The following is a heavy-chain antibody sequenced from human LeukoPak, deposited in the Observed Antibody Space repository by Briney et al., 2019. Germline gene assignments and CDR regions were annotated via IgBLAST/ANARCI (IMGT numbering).Heavy chain of an antibody. J-gene: IGHJ3*02. D-gene: IGHD2-2*01. Sequence: GGPLRLSCAASGFTVSSNYMSWVRQAPGKGLEGVSVIYSGGSTYYADSVKGRFTISRDNSKNTLYLQMNSLRAEDTAVYYCARGSTWDIVVVPAANDIWGQGTMVTVSS. CDR2: IYSGGST. CDR3: ARGSTWDIVVVPAANDI. CDR1: GFTVSSNY. V-gene: IGHV3-53*05.